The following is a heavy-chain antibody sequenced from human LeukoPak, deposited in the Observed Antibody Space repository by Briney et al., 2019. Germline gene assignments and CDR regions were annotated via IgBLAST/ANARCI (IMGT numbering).Heavy chain of an antibody. V-gene: IGHV1-2*06. CDR3: ARERMYNWNVGLYYMDV. Sequence: ASVKVSCKASGYTFTGYYMHWVRQAPGQGLEWMGRINPNSGGTNYAQKFQGRVTMTRDTSISTAYMELSRLRSDDTAVYYCARERMYNWNVGLYYMDVWGKGTTVTVSS. CDR2: INPNSGGT. D-gene: IGHD1-1*01. CDR1: GYTFTGYY. J-gene: IGHJ6*03.